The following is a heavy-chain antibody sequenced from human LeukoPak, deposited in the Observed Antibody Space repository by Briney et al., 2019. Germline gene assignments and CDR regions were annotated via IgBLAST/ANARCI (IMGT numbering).Heavy chain of an antibody. V-gene: IGHV1-2*02. CDR1: GYTFTGYY. CDR3: ARERGGIAVAGTLIWFDP. Sequence: ASVKVSCKASGYTFTGYYMHWVRQAPGQGLEWMGWINPNSGGTNYAQKFQGGVTMTRDTSISTAYMELSRLRSDDTAVYYCARERGGIAVAGTLIWFDPWGQGTLVTVSS. J-gene: IGHJ5*02. CDR2: INPNSGGT. D-gene: IGHD6-19*01.